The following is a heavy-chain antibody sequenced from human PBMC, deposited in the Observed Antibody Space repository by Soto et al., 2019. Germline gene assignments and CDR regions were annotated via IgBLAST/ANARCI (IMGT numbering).Heavy chain of an antibody. CDR3: ARSDGRY. CDR1: GGSISDDTYY. J-gene: IGHJ4*02. Sequence: PSETLSLTCTVSGGSISDDTYYWGWIRQPPGKGLEWIGYIYYSGSTNYNPSLKSRVTISVDTSKNQFSLKLSSVTAADTAVYYCARSDGRYWGQGTLVTVSS. V-gene: IGHV4-61*01. CDR2: IYYSGST.